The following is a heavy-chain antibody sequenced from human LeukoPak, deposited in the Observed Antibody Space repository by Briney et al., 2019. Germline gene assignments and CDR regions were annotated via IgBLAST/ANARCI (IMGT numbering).Heavy chain of an antibody. CDR3: ARADNTVTTLYYYYFVMDV. Sequence: SETLSLTCAVYGGSFSGYYWSWIRQPPGKGLEWIGEINHSGSTNYNPSLKSRVTISVDTPKNQFSLKLSSVTAADTAVYYCARADNTVTTLYYYYFVMDVWGQGTTVTVSS. D-gene: IGHD4-11*01. CDR1: GGSFSGYY. J-gene: IGHJ6*02. V-gene: IGHV4-34*01. CDR2: INHSGST.